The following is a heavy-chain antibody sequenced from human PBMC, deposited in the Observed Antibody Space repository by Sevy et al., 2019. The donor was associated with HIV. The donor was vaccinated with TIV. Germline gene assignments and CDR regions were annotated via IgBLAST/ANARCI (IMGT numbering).Heavy chain of an antibody. CDR3: AKGPDYYASSGTPLDY. Sequence: GGSLRLSCVVSGFTFRSYTMTWVRQAPGKGLEWVSTITGSGDKIYYADSVKGRFTISRDNSRNTLYFQMSSLRAADTAVYYCAKGPDYYASSGTPLDYWGQGTLVTVSS. D-gene: IGHD3-22*01. CDR2: ITGSGDKI. V-gene: IGHV3-23*01. J-gene: IGHJ4*02. CDR1: GFTFRSYT.